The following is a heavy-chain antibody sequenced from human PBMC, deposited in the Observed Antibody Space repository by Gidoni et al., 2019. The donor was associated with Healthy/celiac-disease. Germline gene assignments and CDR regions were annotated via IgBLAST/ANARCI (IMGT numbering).Heavy chain of an antibody. D-gene: IGHD6-13*01. CDR3: ARHLPRGIAAAGPFDY. Sequence: QVQLVESGGGVVQPGRSLRLSCAASGFTFSSYGMHWVRQAPGKGLEWVAVIWYDGSNKYYADSVKGRFTISRDNSKNTLYLQMNSLRAEDTAVYYCARHLPRGIAAAGPFDYWGQGTLVTVSS. V-gene: IGHV3-33*01. CDR1: GFTFSSYG. J-gene: IGHJ4*02. CDR2: IWYDGSNK.